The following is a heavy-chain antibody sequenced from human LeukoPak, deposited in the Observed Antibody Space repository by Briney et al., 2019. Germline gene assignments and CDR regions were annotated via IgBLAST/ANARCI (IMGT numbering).Heavy chain of an antibody. J-gene: IGHJ4*02. Sequence: GGSLRLSCAASGFTFSTYWMHWVRQAPGKGLVWVSRINGDGSSTTYADSVKGRFTISRDNAKNTLYLQMNSLRAEDTAVYYCASPQRGSNEWNYFWGQGTLVTVSS. D-gene: IGHD3-3*01. CDR2: INGDGSST. V-gene: IGHV3-74*01. CDR1: GFTFSTYW. CDR3: ASPQRGSNEWNYF.